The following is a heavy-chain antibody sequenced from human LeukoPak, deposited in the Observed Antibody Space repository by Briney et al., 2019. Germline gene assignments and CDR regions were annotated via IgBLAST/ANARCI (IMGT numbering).Heavy chain of an antibody. CDR2: ISGSGGST. D-gene: IGHD4-23*01. V-gene: IGHV3-23*01. Sequence: GGSLRLSCAASGFTFSSYWMTWVRQAPGKGLEWVSAISGSGGSTYYADSVKGRFTISRDNSKNTLYLQMNSLRAEDTAVYYCAKDFGNSNWFDPWGQGTLVTVSS. J-gene: IGHJ5*02. CDR3: AKDFGNSNWFDP. CDR1: GFTFSSYW.